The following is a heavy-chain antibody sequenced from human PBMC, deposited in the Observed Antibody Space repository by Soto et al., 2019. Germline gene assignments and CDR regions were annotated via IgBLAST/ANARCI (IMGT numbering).Heavy chain of an antibody. V-gene: IGHV1-18*04. CDR3: ASSGWYRGIGAFDI. J-gene: IGHJ3*02. CDR1: GYTFTSYG. Sequence: ASVKVSCKASGYTFTSYGISWARQAPGQGLEWMGWISAYNGNTNYAQKLQGRVTMTTDTSTSTAYMELRSLRSDDTAVYYCASSGWYRGIGAFDIWGQGTMVTVSS. D-gene: IGHD6-19*01. CDR2: ISAYNGNT.